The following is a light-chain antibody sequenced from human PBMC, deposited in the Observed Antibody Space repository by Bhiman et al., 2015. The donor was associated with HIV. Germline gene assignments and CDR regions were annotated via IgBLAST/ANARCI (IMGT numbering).Light chain of an antibody. CDR3: QSYDSSLSALLYL. CDR2: GNN. CDR1: SSNIGAGYD. V-gene: IGLV1-40*01. J-gene: IGLJ1*01. Sequence: QSVLTQPPSVSGAPGQNIIISCTGSSSNIGAGYDVHWYQQLPETAPKLLIYGNNNRPSGVPDRFSGSKSGTSASLAITGLQAEDEGDYYCQSYDSSLSALLYLFATGTKVTVL.